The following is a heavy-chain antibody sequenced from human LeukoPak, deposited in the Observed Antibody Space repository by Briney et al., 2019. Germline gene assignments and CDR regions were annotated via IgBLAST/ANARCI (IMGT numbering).Heavy chain of an antibody. Sequence: ASVKVSCKASGYTFTNYDINWLRQAPGQGPEWMGWMDPKSGNTGYAPKFQGRVTMTRNTPISTAYMELSSLRSEDTAVYYCARRRRRYSRGWYDDRWFDPWSQGTLVTVSS. V-gene: IGHV1-8*01. J-gene: IGHJ5*02. CDR1: GYTFTNYD. CDR3: ARRRRRYSRGWYDDRWFDP. D-gene: IGHD6-19*01. CDR2: MDPKSGNT.